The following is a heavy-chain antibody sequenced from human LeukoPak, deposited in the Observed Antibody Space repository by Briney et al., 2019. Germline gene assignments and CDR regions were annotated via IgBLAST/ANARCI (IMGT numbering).Heavy chain of an antibody. D-gene: IGHD3-22*01. V-gene: IGHV3-20*04. Sequence: GGSLRLSCAASGFTLDAYGMRWVRQAPGKVMGWGSAFKWKGGSTGYADSVKGRFTISRDNAKNALYLQMNRLRAEDTALYYCARGPLQTIPTSKIVVYYYPFDYWGQGTLVTVSS. CDR3: ARGPLQTIPTSKIVVYYYPFDY. CDR1: GFTLDAYG. CDR2: FKWKGGST. J-gene: IGHJ4*02.